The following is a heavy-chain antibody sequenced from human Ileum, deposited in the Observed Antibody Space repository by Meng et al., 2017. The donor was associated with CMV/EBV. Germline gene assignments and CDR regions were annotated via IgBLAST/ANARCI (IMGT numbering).Heavy chain of an antibody. D-gene: IGHD1-26*01. CDR1: GRSIVTSVEF. Sequence: GSGPRPLKPSETLSLTCTGAGRSIVTSVEFHSWGWIRQPPGKGLEWIGTIDHSGDTFYNPSLRSRVTMSVDMSKNHFSLKLNSVIAADTAVYYCVRLCSGRPCNWLKPWGQGTLVTVSS. V-gene: IGHV4-39*07. CDR2: IDHSGDT. J-gene: IGHJ5*02. CDR3: VRLCSGRPCNWLKP.